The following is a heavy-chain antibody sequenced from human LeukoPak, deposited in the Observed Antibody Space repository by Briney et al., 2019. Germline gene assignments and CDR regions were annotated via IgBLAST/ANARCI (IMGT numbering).Heavy chain of an antibody. V-gene: IGHV5-51*01. CDR3: ARLGRNFRIATAGSDGCDI. J-gene: IGHJ3*02. CDR1: GYSFTSYW. CDR2: VYPGDSDT. D-gene: IGHD6-13*01. Sequence: GESLKISCKGSGYSFTSYWIGWVRQMPGKGLEWMGMVYPGDSDTRYSPSFQGQVTISADKSITTAYLQWSSLKASDTAVYYCARLGRNFRIATAGSDGCDIWGQGTMV.